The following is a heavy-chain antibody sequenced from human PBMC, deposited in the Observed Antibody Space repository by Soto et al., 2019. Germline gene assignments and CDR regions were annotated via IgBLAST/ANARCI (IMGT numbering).Heavy chain of an antibody. J-gene: IGHJ4*02. CDR1: GFTFSSYG. D-gene: IGHD5-12*01. V-gene: IGHV3-30*18. CDR2: ISYDGSNK. Sequence: QVQLVESGGGVVQPGRSLRLSCAASGFTFSSYGMHWFRQAPGKGLEWVAVISYDGSNKYYADSVKGRFTISRDNSKNTLYLQMNSLRAEDTAVYYCAKSTYNGYPFDYWGQGTLVTVSS. CDR3: AKSTYNGYPFDY.